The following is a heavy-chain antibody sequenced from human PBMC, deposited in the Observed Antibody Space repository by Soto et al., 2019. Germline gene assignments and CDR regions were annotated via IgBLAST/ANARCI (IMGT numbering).Heavy chain of an antibody. D-gene: IGHD1-7*01. Sequence: GGSLRLSCAASGFTFNLYWMHWVRQAPGKGLVWVSRINPDGSSTTYTDSVKGRFTISRDNSKNTVYLQMNGLGAEDTAIYYCARDNWNSYWGQGARVNVSS. CDR1: GFTFNLYW. V-gene: IGHV3-74*01. J-gene: IGHJ4*02. CDR3: ARDNWNSY. CDR2: INPDGSST.